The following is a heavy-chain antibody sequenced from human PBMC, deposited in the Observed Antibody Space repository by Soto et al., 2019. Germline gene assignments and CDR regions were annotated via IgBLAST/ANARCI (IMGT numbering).Heavy chain of an antibody. Sequence: GGSLRLSCSASGFTFSGYAMNWVRQAPGKGLEWVSGVTGSGGSTYYVDSVKGRFTISRDNSRNTLYLQMNSLRAEDTSVYYCAKANAARFLSKFFDYWGQGALVTVSS. D-gene: IGHD6-6*01. CDR2: VTGSGGST. CDR1: GFTFSGYA. V-gene: IGHV3-23*01. CDR3: AKANAARFLSKFFDY. J-gene: IGHJ4*02.